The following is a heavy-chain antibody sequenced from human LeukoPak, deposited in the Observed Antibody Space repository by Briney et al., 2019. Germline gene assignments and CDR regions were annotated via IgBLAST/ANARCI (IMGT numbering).Heavy chain of an antibody. D-gene: IGHD3-22*01. J-gene: IGHJ4*02. CDR1: GGSISSSSYY. CDR3: ARRNYYDSSGAFDY. CDR2: IYYSGST. Sequence: SETPSLTCTVSGGSISSSSYYWGWIRQPPGKGLEWIGSIYYSGSTYYNPSLKSRVTISVDTSKNQFSLKLSSVTAADTAVYYCARRNYYDSSGAFDYWGQGTLVTVSS. V-gene: IGHV4-39*07.